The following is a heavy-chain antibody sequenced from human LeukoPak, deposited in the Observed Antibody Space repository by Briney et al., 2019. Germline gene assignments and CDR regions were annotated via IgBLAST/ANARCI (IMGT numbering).Heavy chain of an antibody. D-gene: IGHD4-17*01. CDR3: GRDPNGDYVGAFDF. CDR2: IRGSGGGT. CDR1: GFTFSNYA. J-gene: IGHJ3*01. V-gene: IGHV3-23*01. Sequence: GGSLRLSCAASGFTFSNYAMTWVRLTPGKGLEWVSSIRGSGGGTSYADSVKGRFTMSRDNSKSTVYLQMSSLRAEDTALYYCGRDPNGDYVGAFDFWGQGTLVTVSS.